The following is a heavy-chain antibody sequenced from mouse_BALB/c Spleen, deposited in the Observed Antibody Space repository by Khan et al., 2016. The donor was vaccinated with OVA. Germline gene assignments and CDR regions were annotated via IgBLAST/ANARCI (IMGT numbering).Heavy chain of an antibody. Sequence: EVQLVESGGGLVQPGGSLKLSCAASGFAFSRYWMSWVRQAPGKGLEWIGEINPDSSTINYTPSLKDKFIISRDNAKNTLYLQMSKVRSEDTALYYCERLGYGLYCAMDYWGQGTSVTVSS. D-gene: IGHD2-2*01. CDR1: GFAFSRYW. CDR3: ERLGYGLYCAMDY. CDR2: INPDSSTI. V-gene: IGHV4-1*02. J-gene: IGHJ4*01.